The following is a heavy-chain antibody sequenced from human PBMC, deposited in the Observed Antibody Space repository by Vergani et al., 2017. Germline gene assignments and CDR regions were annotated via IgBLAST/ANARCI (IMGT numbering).Heavy chain of an antibody. J-gene: IGHJ4*02. V-gene: IGHV5-51*01. CDR1: EYSFGNYW. CDR2: IYPADSDT. CDR3: ARHTTYTDS. Sequence: EVELVQSGPEMRKPGESLKISCKGSEYSFGNYWIGWVRQMPGKGLEWMAIIYPADSDTRYSPSFQGQVTISADKSISTAFLQWDSLKASDTALYYCARHTTYTDSWGQGTLVTVSS. D-gene: IGHD1-1*01.